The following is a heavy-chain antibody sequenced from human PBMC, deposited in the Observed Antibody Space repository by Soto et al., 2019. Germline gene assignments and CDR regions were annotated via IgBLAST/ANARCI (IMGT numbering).Heavy chain of an antibody. CDR2: IWYDGSNK. V-gene: IGHV3-33*01. CDR3: ARDSGYDYFYFDY. D-gene: IGHD5-12*01. J-gene: IGHJ4*02. CDR1: GFTFSSYG. Sequence: GGSLRLSCAASGFTFSSYGMHWVRQAPGKGLEWVAVIWYDGSNKYYADSVKGRFTISRDNSKNTLYLQMNSLRAEDTAVYYCARDSGYDYFYFDYWGQGTLVTVSS.